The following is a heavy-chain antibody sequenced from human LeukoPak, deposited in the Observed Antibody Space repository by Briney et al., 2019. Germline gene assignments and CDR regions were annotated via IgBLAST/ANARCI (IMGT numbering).Heavy chain of an antibody. D-gene: IGHD6-19*01. CDR1: GFTFSSYA. Sequence: GSLRLSCSASGFTFSSYAMHWVRQAPGKGLEYVSAISSNGGSTYYADSVKGRFTISRDNSKNTLYLQMSSLRAEDTAVYYCVKASRYSSGWYDYWGQGTLVTVSS. V-gene: IGHV3-64D*06. CDR3: VKASRYSSGWYDY. CDR2: ISSNGGST. J-gene: IGHJ4*02.